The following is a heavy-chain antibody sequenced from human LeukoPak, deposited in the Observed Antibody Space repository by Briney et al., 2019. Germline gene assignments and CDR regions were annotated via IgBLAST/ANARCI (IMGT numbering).Heavy chain of an antibody. CDR1: GGTFSSYA. CDR2: IIPIFGTA. V-gene: IGHV1-69*13. D-gene: IGHD6-19*01. Sequence: ASVKVYCKASGGTFSSYAISWVRQAPGQGLEWMGGIIPIFGTANYAQKFQGRVTITADESTSTAYMELSSLRSEDTAVYYCARGRPRIAVAGTRLFFDYWGQGTLVTVSS. CDR3: ARGRPRIAVAGTRLFFDY. J-gene: IGHJ4*02.